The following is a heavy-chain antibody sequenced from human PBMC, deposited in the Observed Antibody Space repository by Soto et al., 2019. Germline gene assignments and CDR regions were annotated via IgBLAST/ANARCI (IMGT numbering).Heavy chain of an antibody. J-gene: IGHJ5*02. D-gene: IGHD6-6*01. CDR3: ARQSIAARPAPWFDP. V-gene: IGHV4-39*01. Sequence: QLQLQESGPGLVKPSETLSLTCTVSGGSISSSSYYWGWIRQPPGKGLEWIGSIYYSGSTYYNPSLKSRVTISVDTSKNQFSLKLSSVTAADTAVYYCARQSIAARPAPWFDPWGQGTLVTVSS. CDR1: GGSISSSSYY. CDR2: IYYSGST.